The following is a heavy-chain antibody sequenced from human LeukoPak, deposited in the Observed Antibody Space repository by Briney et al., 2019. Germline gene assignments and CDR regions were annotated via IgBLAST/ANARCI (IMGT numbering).Heavy chain of an antibody. J-gene: IGHJ6*02. V-gene: IGHV1-2*06. CDR2: INPNSGGT. CDR1: GYTFTSYY. D-gene: IGHD2-2*01. Sequence: GASVKVSCKASGYTFTSYYMHWVRQAPGQGLEWMGRINPNSGGTNYAQKFQGRVTMTRDTSISTAYMELSRLRSDDTAVYYCARRCSSTSCYVGPAYGMDVWGQGTTVTVSS. CDR3: ARRCSSTSCYVGPAYGMDV.